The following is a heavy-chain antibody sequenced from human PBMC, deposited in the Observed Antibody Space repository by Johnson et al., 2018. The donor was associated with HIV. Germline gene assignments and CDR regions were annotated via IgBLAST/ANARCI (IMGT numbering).Heavy chain of an antibody. D-gene: IGHD1-26*01. V-gene: IGHV3-74*02. Sequence: VQLVESGGGVVQPGGSLRLSCAASGFTFSSYWMHWVRQAPGKGLVWVSRINSDGSTTSYADSVKGRFTISRDNAKNSLYLQMNGLRAEDTALYYCASQLGATGAFDIWGQGTMVTVSS. CDR1: GFTFSSYW. CDR2: INSDGSTT. J-gene: IGHJ3*02. CDR3: ASQLGATGAFDI.